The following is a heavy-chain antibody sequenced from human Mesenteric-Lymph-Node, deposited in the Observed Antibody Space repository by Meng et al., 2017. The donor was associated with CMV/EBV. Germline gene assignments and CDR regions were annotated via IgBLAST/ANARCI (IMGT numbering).Heavy chain of an antibody. J-gene: IGHJ6*02. Sequence: LSLTCAASGFTFSDYYISWIRQAPGKGLEWVSSISSSSSYIYYADSVKGRFTISRDNAKNSLYLQMNSLRAEDTAVYYCARAPFSSGWEYYYYYYGMDVWGQGTTVTVSS. D-gene: IGHD6-19*01. V-gene: IGHV3-11*06. CDR3: ARAPFSSGWEYYYYYYGMDV. CDR1: GFTFSDYY. CDR2: ISSSSSYI.